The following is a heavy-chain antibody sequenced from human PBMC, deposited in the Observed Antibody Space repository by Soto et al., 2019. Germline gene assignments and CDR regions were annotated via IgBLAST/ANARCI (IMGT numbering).Heavy chain of an antibody. J-gene: IGHJ6*02. Sequence: SETLSLTCTVSGGSISSSSYYWGWIRQPPGKGLEWTGSIYYSGSTYYNPSLKSRVTISVDTSKNQFSLKLSSVTAADTAVYYCARRCYYDILTGSYYYYYYGMDVWGQGTTVTVSS. CDR3: ARRCYYDILTGSYYYYYYGMDV. V-gene: IGHV4-39*01. CDR1: GGSISSSSYY. CDR2: IYYSGST. D-gene: IGHD3-9*01.